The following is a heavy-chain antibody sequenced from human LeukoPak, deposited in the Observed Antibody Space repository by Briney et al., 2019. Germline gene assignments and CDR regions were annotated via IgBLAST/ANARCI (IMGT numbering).Heavy chain of an antibody. J-gene: IGHJ4*02. V-gene: IGHV4-34*01. Sequence: SETLSLTCAVYGGSFSGYYWSWIRQPPGKGLEWIGEINHSGSTNYNPSLKSRVTISVDTSKNQFSLKLSSVTAADTAVYYCASLTTVTARGLYYFDYWGQGTLVTVSS. CDR2: INHSGST. CDR3: ASLTTVTARGLYYFDY. CDR1: GGSFSGYY. D-gene: IGHD4-17*01.